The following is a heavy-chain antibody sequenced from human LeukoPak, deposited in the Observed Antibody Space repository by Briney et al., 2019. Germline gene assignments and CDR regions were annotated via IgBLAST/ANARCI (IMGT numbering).Heavy chain of an antibody. CDR3: ARDSGYSYSYCGDY. D-gene: IGHD5-18*01. V-gene: IGHV3-21*01. Sequence: GGSLRLSCAASGFTFSSYSMNWVRQAPGKGLEWVSSISSSSSYIYYADSVKGRFTISRDNAKNSLYLQMNSLRAEDTAVYYCARDSGYSYSYCGDYWGQGTLVTVSS. CDR2: ISSSSSYI. CDR1: GFTFSSYS. J-gene: IGHJ4*02.